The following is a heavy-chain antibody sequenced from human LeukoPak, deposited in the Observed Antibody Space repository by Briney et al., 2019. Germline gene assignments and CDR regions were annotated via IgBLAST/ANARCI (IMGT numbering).Heavy chain of an antibody. CDR3: ARAFDY. CDR2: ISNDGSST. Sequence: GGSLRLSCADSGFTFSSYWMHWVRQAPGKGLVWVSRISNDGSSTTYADSVKGRFTISRDNANNTLYLQMNSLRDEDTAVYYCARAFDYWGQGTLVAVSS. V-gene: IGHV3-74*01. CDR1: GFTFSSYW. J-gene: IGHJ4*02.